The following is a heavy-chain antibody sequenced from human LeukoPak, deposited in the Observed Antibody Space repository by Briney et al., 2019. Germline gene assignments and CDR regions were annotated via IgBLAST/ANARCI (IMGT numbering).Heavy chain of an antibody. CDR3: ARNSGFDFPSWFDP. CDR1: GFTFSSYS. V-gene: IGHV3-21*01. Sequence: GGSLRPSCAASGFTFSSYSMNWVRQAPGKGLEWVSSISSSSSYIYYADSVKGRFTISRDNAKNSLYLQMNSLRAEDTAVYYCARNSGFDFPSWFDPWGQGSLVTVSS. J-gene: IGHJ5*02. CDR2: ISSSSSYI. D-gene: IGHD5-12*01.